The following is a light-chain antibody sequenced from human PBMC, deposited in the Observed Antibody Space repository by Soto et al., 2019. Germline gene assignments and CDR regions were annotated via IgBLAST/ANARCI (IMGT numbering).Light chain of an antibody. CDR2: DVS. J-gene: IGLJ1*01. CDR3: CSYAGSYSYV. CDR1: SSDVGGYNY. Sequence: QSALTQPRSVSGSPGQSVTISCTGTSSDVGGYNYVSWYQQHPGKAPKLMIYDVSKRPSGVPDRFSGSKSGNTASLTISGLPAEDADDYYCCSYAGSYSYVFGTGTKLTVL. V-gene: IGLV2-11*01.